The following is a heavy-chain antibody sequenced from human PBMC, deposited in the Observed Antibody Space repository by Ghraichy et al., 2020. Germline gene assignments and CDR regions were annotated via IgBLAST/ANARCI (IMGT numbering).Heavy chain of an antibody. CDR3: AKDLLYGWPGSSWRGLPNVVAFDI. CDR1: GFTFSSYA. V-gene: IGHV3-23*01. D-gene: IGHD2-15*01. Sequence: GGSLRLSCAASGFTFSSYAMSWVRQAPGKGLEWVSAISGSGGSTYYADSVKGRFTISRDNSKNTLYLQMNSLRAEDTAVYYCAKDLLYGWPGSSWRGLPNVVAFDIWGQGTMVTVSS. J-gene: IGHJ3*02. CDR2: ISGSGGST.